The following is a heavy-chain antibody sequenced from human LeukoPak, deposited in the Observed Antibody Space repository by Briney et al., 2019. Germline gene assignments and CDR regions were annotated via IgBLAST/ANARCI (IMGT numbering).Heavy chain of an antibody. V-gene: IGHV3-48*04. CDR3: ARPGVGFDY. J-gene: IGHJ4*02. Sequence: GGSLRLSCAASGFTFSSYSMNWVRQAPGKGLEWVPYISSSSSTIYYADSVKGRFTISRDNAKNTVYLQMNSLRTEDTAVYYCARPGVGFDYWGQGALVTVSS. CDR1: GFTFSSYS. CDR2: ISSSSSTI.